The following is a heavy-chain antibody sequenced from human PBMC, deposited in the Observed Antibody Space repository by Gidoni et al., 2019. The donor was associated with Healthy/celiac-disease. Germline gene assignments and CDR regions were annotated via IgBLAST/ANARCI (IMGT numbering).Heavy chain of an antibody. CDR1: GFTFSSYA. CDR2: ISGSGGST. D-gene: IGHD3-22*01. Sequence: EVQLVESGGGLVQPGGSLRLSCAASGFTFSSYAMSWVRQAPGKGLEWVSAISGSGGSTYYADSVKGRFTISRDNSKNTLYLQMNSLRAEDTAVYYCAKQSGPYDSSGYYSRYYYYGIDVWGQGTTVTVSS. J-gene: IGHJ6*02. CDR3: AKQSGPYDSSGYYSRYYYYGIDV. V-gene: IGHV3-23*04.